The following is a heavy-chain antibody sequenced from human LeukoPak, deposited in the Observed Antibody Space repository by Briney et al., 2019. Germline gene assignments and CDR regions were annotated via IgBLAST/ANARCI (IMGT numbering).Heavy chain of an antibody. D-gene: IGHD3-22*01. CDR1: GYTFTGYY. V-gene: IGHV1-2*06. CDR3: ARDLDYYDRSGYYYLRYYYMDV. CDR2: ISPNNGGT. Sequence: GASVKVSCKASGYTFTGYYIHWVRQAPGQGLEWMGRISPNNGGTNYAQKFQGRVSMTRDTSVSTAYMELSRLSSDDTAVYYCARDLDYYDRSGYYYLRYYYMDVWGEGTTVTISS. J-gene: IGHJ6*03.